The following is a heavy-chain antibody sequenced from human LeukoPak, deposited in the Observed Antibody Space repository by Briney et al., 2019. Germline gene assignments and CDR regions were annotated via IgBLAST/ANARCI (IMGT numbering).Heavy chain of an antibody. CDR2: INPNSGGT. Sequence: VASVKVSCKASGYTFTGYYMHWVRQAPGQGLEWMGWINPNSGGTNYAQKFQGRVTMTRDTSISTAYMELSRLRSDDTAVYYCATITYYYDSSGYYFDYWGQGTLVTVSP. V-gene: IGHV1-2*02. D-gene: IGHD3-22*01. CDR3: ATITYYYDSSGYYFDY. CDR1: GYTFTGYY. J-gene: IGHJ4*02.